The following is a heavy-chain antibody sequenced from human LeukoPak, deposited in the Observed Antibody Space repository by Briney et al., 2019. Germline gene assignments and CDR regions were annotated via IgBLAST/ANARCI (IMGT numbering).Heavy chain of an antibody. V-gene: IGHV3-43D*03. J-gene: IGHJ6*03. CDR3: ARGTTPGYYYYYMDV. Sequence: GGSLRLSCAASGFTFDDYAMHWVRQAPGKGLEWVSLISWDGGSTYYADSVKGRFTISRDNSKNSLYLQMNSLRAEDTALYYCARGTTPGYYYYYMDVWGKGTTVTVSS. D-gene: IGHD4-17*01. CDR1: GFTFDDYA. CDR2: ISWDGGST.